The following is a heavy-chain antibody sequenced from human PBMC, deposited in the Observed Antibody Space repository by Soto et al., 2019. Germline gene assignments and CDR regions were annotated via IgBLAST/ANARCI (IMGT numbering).Heavy chain of an antibody. V-gene: IGHV3-30-3*01. J-gene: IGHJ6*02. D-gene: IGHD3-3*01. Sequence: QLQLVESGGGVVQPGRSLRLSCAASGFTFISYAMYWVRQAPGKGLEWVAVISYDGSDKYYADSVKGRFTISRDNSKNTLYLQMNSLRGEDTAMYYCARDRLFESNTFYYNYGMDVWGQGTTVTVSS. CDR2: ISYDGSDK. CDR1: GFTFISYA. CDR3: ARDRLFESNTFYYNYGMDV.